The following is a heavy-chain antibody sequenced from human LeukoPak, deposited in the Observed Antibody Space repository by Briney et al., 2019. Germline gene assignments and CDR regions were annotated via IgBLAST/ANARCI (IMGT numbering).Heavy chain of an antibody. CDR1: GGPISSSSRS. D-gene: IGHD3-16*01. V-gene: IGHV4-39*01. CDR2: FHYSGST. Sequence: SETLSLTCTVSGGPISSSSRSWGWIRQPPGEGLEWIGTFHYSGSTYYNLSLKSRVTVSVDTSKNQFSLKLSSVTAADTAKYFCARLPTAYPNWFDLRGQGTLVTVSP. CDR3: ARLPTAYPNWFDL. J-gene: IGHJ5*02.